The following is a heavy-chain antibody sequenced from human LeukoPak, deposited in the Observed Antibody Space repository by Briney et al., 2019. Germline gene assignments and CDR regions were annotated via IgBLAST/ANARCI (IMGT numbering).Heavy chain of an antibody. J-gene: IGHJ4*02. CDR1: GGSISGYF. CDR2: IHYSGST. CDR3: ARYGITVVRGGKYYFDS. Sequence: SETLSLTCTVSGGSISGYFWSWIRQPPGKGLEWIGYIHYSGSTNYNPSLNSRVTISVDTSKNQFSLRLSSVTAADTAVYYCARYGITVVRGGKYYFDSWGQGTLVTVSS. V-gene: IGHV4-59*08. D-gene: IGHD3-10*01.